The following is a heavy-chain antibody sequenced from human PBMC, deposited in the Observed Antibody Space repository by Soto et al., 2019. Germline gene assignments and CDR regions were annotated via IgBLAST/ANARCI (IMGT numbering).Heavy chain of an antibody. J-gene: IGHJ4*02. CDR2: IRTSGSDV. CDR3: ARDQDWSFDY. Sequence: SQTLSCAASGFTFSYYNMNWVRQDPGKGPEWVSNIRTSGSDVYYADSVKGRFTVSRDNAKNSLYLQMHSLRVEDTAVYYCARDQDWSFDYWGQGTLVTVSS. V-gene: IGHV3-21*06. D-gene: IGHD3-9*01. CDR1: GFTFSYYN.